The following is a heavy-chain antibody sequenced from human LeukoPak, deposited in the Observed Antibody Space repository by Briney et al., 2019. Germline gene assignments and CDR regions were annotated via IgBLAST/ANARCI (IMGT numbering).Heavy chain of an antibody. D-gene: IGHD2-15*01. CDR1: GLTFSSYW. CDR3: ASTFPFCSSGTCAL. V-gene: IGHV3-7*01. CDR2: ISPDGNRE. Sequence: GSLRLSCAASGLTFSSYWMTWVRQGPGKGLEWVATISPDGNRENYVDSVKGRFSISRDNAKNSLFLQMRSLRAEDTAMYYCASTFPFCSSGTCALGGQGTLVSVSS. J-gene: IGHJ4*02.